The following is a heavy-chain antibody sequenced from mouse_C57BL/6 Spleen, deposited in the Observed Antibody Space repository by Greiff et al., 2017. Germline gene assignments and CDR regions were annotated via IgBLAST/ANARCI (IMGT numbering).Heavy chain of an antibody. D-gene: IGHD1-1*01. J-gene: IGHJ4*01. CDR3: AREGVTTTVVALYAMDY. Sequence: VQLQQSGPELVKPGASVKISCKASGYAFSSSWMNWVKQRPGKGLEWIGRIYPGDGDTNYNGKFKGKATLTADKSSSTAYMQLSSLTSEDSAVYFCAREGVTTTVVALYAMDYWGQGTSVTVSS. CDR1: GYAFSSSW. V-gene: IGHV1-82*01. CDR2: IYPGDGDT.